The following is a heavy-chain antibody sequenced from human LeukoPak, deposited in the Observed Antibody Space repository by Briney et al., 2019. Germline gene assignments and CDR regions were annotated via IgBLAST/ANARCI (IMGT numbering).Heavy chain of an antibody. D-gene: IGHD5-18*01. V-gene: IGHV4-39*07. CDR2: IYYSEST. J-gene: IGHJ5*02. CDR3: ARDLLGYSYGASNWFDP. CDR1: GGSISSSSYY. Sequence: SETLSLTCTVSGGSISSSSYYWGWIRQPPVKGLEWIGSIYYSESTYYNPSLKSRVTISVDTSKNQFSLKLSSVTAADTAVYYCARDLLGYSYGASNWFDPWGQGTLVTVSS.